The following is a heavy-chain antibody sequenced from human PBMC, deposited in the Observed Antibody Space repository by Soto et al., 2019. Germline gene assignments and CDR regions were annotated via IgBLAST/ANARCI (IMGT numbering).Heavy chain of an antibody. D-gene: IGHD3-9*01. J-gene: IGHJ5*02. CDR1: GGSISSSSYY. V-gene: IGHV4-39*01. CDR2: IYYSGST. CDR3: ASAYDILTGYYKVSNWFDP. Sequence: ETLSLTCTVSGGSISSSSYYWGWIRQPPGKGLEWIGSIYYSGSTYYNPSLKSRVTISVDTSKNQFSLKLSSVTAADTAVYYCASAYDILTGYYKVSNWFDPWGQGTLVTVSS.